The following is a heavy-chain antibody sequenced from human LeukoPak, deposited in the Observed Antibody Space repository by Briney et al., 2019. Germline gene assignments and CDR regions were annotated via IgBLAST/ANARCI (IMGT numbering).Heavy chain of an antibody. V-gene: IGHV4-61*02. D-gene: IGHD6-19*01. Sequence: SETLSLTRTVSGGSISSGSYYWSWIRQPAGKGLEWIGRIYTSGSTNYNPSLKSRVTISVDTSKNQFSLKLSSVTAADTAVYYCARLRGQWLTYNWFDPWGQGTLVTVSS. J-gene: IGHJ5*02. CDR2: IYTSGST. CDR1: GGSISSGSYY. CDR3: ARLRGQWLTYNWFDP.